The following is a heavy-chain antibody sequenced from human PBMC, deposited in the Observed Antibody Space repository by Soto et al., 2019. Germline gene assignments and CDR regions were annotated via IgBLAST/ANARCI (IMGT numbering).Heavy chain of an antibody. V-gene: IGHV1-58*01. CDR2: IVVGSGNT. Sequence: ASVKVSCKASGFTFTSSAVQWVRQARGQRLEWIGWIVVGSGNTNYTQKFQERVTITRDMSTSTAYMELSSLRSEDTAVYYCAAGSGYYYGYFDYWGQGTLVTVSS. D-gene: IGHD3-22*01. J-gene: IGHJ4*02. CDR3: AAGSGYYYGYFDY. CDR1: GFTFTSSA.